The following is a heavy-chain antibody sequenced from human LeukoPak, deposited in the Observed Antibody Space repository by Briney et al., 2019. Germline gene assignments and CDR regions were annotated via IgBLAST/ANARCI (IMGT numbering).Heavy chain of an antibody. CDR3: ARDLFTLYGGNSGFHFDY. J-gene: IGHJ4*02. Sequence: GASVKVSCKASGYTFTGYYTHWVRQAPGQGLEWMGWINPNSGVTNYAQKFQGRVTMTRDTSISTAYMELSSLRSDDTAVYYCARDLFTLYGGNSGFHFDYWGQGALVTVSS. CDR2: INPNSGVT. V-gene: IGHV1-2*02. CDR1: GYTFTGYY. D-gene: IGHD4-23*01.